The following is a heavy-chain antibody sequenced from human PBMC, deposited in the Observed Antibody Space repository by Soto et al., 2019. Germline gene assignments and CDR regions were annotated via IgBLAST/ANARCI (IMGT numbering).Heavy chain of an antibody. CDR2: IWYDGSNK. J-gene: IGHJ3*02. V-gene: IGHV3-33*01. Sequence: QVQLVESGGGVVQPGRSLRLSCAASGFTFSSYGMHWVRQAPGKGLEWVAVIWYDGSNKYYADSVKGRFTISRDNSKNTLYLQMNSLRAEDTAVYYCARDTLKYYDSPDDAFDIWGQGTMVTVSS. CDR1: GFTFSSYG. D-gene: IGHD3-22*01. CDR3: ARDTLKYYDSPDDAFDI.